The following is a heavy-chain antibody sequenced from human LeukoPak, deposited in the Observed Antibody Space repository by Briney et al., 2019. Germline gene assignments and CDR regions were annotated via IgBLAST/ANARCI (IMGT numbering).Heavy chain of an antibody. CDR3: AREGGGS. Sequence: GGSLRLSCAASGFTFNDYNMNWVRQAPGKGLEWISYISRGSSTIYYADSVKGRFTISRDDAKNSLYLQMSSLRAEDTAVYYCAREGGGSWGQGTLVTVSS. CDR2: ISRGSSTI. J-gene: IGHJ5*02. CDR1: GFTFNDYN. V-gene: IGHV3-48*01. D-gene: IGHD3-16*01.